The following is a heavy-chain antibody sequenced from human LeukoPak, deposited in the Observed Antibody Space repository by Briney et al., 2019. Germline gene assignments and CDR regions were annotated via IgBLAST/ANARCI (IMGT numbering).Heavy chain of an antibody. J-gene: IGHJ4*02. Sequence: PGGSLRLSCAASGFTFDDYAMHWVRQAPGKGLEWVSGISWNSGSIGYADSVKGRFTISRDNAKNSLYLQMNSLRAEDTALYYCAKDTGWSSGWYDYWGQGTLVTVSS. D-gene: IGHD6-19*01. CDR1: GFTFDDYA. CDR2: ISWNSGSI. CDR3: AKDTGWSSGWYDY. V-gene: IGHV3-9*01.